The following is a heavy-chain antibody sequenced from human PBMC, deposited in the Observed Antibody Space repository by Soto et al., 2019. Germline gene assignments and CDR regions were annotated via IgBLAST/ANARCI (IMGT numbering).Heavy chain of an antibody. D-gene: IGHD6-19*01. CDR3: ARVLGIAVAGLEY. Sequence: QVQLVQSGAEVKKPGASVKVSCKASGYTFTSYAMHWVRQAPGQRLEWMGWINAGNGNTKYSQKFQGRVTITRDTSASTAYMELSSLRSEDTAVYYCARVLGIAVAGLEYWGQGTLVTVSS. J-gene: IGHJ4*02. CDR2: INAGNGNT. V-gene: IGHV1-3*01. CDR1: GYTFTSYA.